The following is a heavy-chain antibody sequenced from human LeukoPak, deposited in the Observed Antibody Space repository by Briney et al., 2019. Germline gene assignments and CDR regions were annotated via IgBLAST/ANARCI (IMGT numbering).Heavy chain of an antibody. CDR2: IYYSGST. CDR3: ARDQNRASDV. V-gene: IGHV4-39*07. J-gene: IGHJ6*04. D-gene: IGHD3-10*01. CDR1: GGSISSSSYY. Sequence: SETLSLTCTVSGGSISSSSYYWGWIRQPPGKGLEWIGSIYYSGSTYYNPSLKSRVTISVDTSKNQFSLKLSSVTAADTAVYYCARDQNRASDVWGKGTTVTVSS.